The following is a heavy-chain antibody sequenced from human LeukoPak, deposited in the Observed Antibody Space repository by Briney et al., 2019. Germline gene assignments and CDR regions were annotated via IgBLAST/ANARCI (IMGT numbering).Heavy chain of an antibody. Sequence: GGSLRLSCAAAGFTSSSYWMSWVRQAPGKGLEWMANIKKDGSEKYYVDSVKGRFTISRDNAKNSLYLQMNSLRAEDTAVYYCARGLYSSTTYYFDYWGQGTLVTVSS. CDR2: IKKDGSEK. CDR3: ARGLYSSTTYYFDY. D-gene: IGHD6-13*01. V-gene: IGHV3-7*03. J-gene: IGHJ4*02. CDR1: GFTSSSYW.